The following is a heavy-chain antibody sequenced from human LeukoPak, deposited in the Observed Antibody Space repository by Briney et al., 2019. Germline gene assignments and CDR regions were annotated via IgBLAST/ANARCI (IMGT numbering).Heavy chain of an antibody. CDR3: ARGIWFGGGDFDY. J-gene: IGHJ4*02. V-gene: IGHV3-7*01. CDR1: GFTFSSYS. Sequence: GGSLRLSCAASGFTFSSYSMSWVRQAPGKGLEWVANIRQDGSEKYYVDSVKGRFTISRDNAKNSLYLQMNSLRAEDTAVYYCARGIWFGGGDFDYWGQGTLVTVSS. CDR2: IRQDGSEK. D-gene: IGHD3-10*01.